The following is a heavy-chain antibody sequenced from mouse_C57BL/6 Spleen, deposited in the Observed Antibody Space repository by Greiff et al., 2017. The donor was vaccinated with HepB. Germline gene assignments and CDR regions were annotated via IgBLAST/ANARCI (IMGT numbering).Heavy chain of an antibody. V-gene: IGHV1-52*01. CDR3: ARSRDYGTPFAY. CDR2: IDPSDSET. CDR1: GYTFTSYW. D-gene: IGHD2-1*01. Sequence: QVQLQQPGAELVRPGSSVKLSCKASGYTFTSYWMHWVKQRPIQGLEWIGNIDPSDSETHYNQKFKDKATMTVEKSASQAYMQLSSLTSEDSAVYYCARSRDYGTPFAYWGQGTLVTVSA. J-gene: IGHJ3*01.